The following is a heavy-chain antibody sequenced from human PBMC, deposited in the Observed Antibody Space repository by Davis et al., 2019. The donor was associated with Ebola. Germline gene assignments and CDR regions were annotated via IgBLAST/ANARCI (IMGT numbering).Heavy chain of an antibody. CDR3: ARDLEATVVGPNGY. CDR1: GYTFTSYD. D-gene: IGHD4-23*01. V-gene: IGHV1-8*01. CDR2: MNPNSANT. J-gene: IGHJ4*02. Sequence: ASVKVSCKASGYTFTSYDINWVRQATGQGLEWMGWMNPNSANTGYAQKFQGRVTITADKSTSTAYMELSSLRSEDTAVYYCARDLEATVVGPNGYWGQGTLVTVSS.